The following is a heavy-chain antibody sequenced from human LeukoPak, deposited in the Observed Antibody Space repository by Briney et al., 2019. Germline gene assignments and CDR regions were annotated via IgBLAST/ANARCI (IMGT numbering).Heavy chain of an antibody. Sequence: TSETLSLTCTVSGGSISSSSYYWGWIRQPPGKGLEWIGEINHSGSTNYNPSLKSRVTISVDTSKNQFSLKLSSVTAADTAVYYCARRVRGVKYYYYYMDVWGKGTTVTISS. CDR3: ARRVRGVKYYYYYMDV. D-gene: IGHD3-10*01. J-gene: IGHJ6*03. CDR1: GGSISSSSYY. V-gene: IGHV4-39*07. CDR2: INHSGST.